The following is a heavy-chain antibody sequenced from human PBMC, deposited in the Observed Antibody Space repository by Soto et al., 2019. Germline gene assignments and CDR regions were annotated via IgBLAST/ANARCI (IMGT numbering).Heavy chain of an antibody. D-gene: IGHD2-2*02. J-gene: IGHJ4*02. CDR2: INPSGGST. CDR1: GYTFTSYY. V-gene: IGHV1-46*01. CDR3: ARGVGLIVVVPAAIPLDY. Sequence: GASVKVSCKASGYTFTSYYMHWVRQAPGQGLEWMGIINPSGGSTSYAQKFQGRVTMTRDTSTSTVYMELSSLRSEDTAVYYCARGVGLIVVVPAAIPLDYWGQGTLVTVSS.